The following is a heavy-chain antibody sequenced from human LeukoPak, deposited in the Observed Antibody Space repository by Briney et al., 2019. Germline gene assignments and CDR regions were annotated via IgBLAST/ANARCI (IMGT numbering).Heavy chain of an antibody. Sequence: GGSLRLSCAASGFTFSSYGMHWVRQAPGKGLEWVSAISGSGDSTYYGDSVKGRFTISRDNSKNTLYLQMNSLRAEDTAVYYCAKTRPLDSSSWSHGDYWGQGTLVTVSS. J-gene: IGHJ4*02. CDR3: AKTRPLDSSSWSHGDY. CDR1: GFTFSSYG. CDR2: ISGSGDST. V-gene: IGHV3-23*01. D-gene: IGHD6-13*01.